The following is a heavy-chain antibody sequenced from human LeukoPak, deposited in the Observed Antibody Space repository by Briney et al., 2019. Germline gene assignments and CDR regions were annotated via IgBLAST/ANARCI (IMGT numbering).Heavy chain of an antibody. CDR2: MNSNNGRT. V-gene: IGHV1-8*01. Sequence: APVKVSCKASGYTFISYDINWVRQASGQGLEWMGWMNSNNGRTGYAQKFQGRVTMTRNSSISTVYMELNTLRSEDTAVYYCARGSWITGTTSYYYHMDVWGKGTTVTVSS. D-gene: IGHD1-7*01. CDR3: ARGSWITGTTSYYYHMDV. CDR1: GYTFISYD. J-gene: IGHJ6*03.